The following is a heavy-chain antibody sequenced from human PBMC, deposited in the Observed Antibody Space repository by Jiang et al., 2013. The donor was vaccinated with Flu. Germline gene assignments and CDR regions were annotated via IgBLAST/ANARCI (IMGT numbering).Heavy chain of an antibody. CDR3: ARYKYQLLFAPFDY. Sequence: GGLVQPGGSLRLSCAASGFTFSSYWMSWVRQAPGKGLEWVANIKQDGSEKYYVDSVKGRFTISRDNAKNSLYLQMNSLRAEDTAVYYCARYKYQLLFAPFDYWGQGTLVTVSS. CDR1: GFTFSSYW. CDR2: IKQDGSEK. D-gene: IGHD2-2*01. V-gene: IGHV3-7*03. J-gene: IGHJ4*02.